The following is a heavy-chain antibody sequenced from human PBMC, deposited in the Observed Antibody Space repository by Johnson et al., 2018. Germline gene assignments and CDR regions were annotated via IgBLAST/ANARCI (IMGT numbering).Heavy chain of an antibody. Sequence: EVQLLETGGGFIQPGGSLRLSCAASGFTVSSNYINWVRQAPGRGLEWVSIISSGGGTYYADSVKGRFTISRDNSNNTVYLKMYSMGAEATAVYYCARTRRDGFYYYYGVDVWGQGTTVTVAS. D-gene: IGHD1-14*01. CDR2: ISSGGGT. CDR3: ARTRRDGFYYYYGVDV. V-gene: IGHV3-53*02. J-gene: IGHJ6*02. CDR1: GFTVSSNY.